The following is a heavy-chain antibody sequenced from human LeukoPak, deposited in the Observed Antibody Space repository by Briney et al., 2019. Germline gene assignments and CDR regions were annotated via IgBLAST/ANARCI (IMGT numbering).Heavy chain of an antibody. J-gene: IGHJ5*02. CDR2: INPNSGGT. Sequence: ASVKVSCKASGYTXTDYYIHWLRQAPGQGLEWMGWINPNSGGTDYAQKFQGRVTMTRDTSISSAYMELSRLRSDDTAAYYCAREVAVAGTGWLGSAWGQGTLVTVSS. V-gene: IGHV1-2*02. CDR3: AREVAVAGTGWLGSA. D-gene: IGHD6-13*01. CDR1: GYTXTDYY.